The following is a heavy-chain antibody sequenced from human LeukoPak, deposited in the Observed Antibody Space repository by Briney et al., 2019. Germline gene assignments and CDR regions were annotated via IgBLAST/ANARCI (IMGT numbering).Heavy chain of an antibody. CDR3: ARANKGRFLEWLYKWRAFDI. J-gene: IGHJ3*02. Sequence: SVNVSYKASGYTFTSYYINWVRQATGQGLEWMGWMNPNSGNTGSAQKFQGSVTMTRNTSISTASLELSSLRSEDTDVYYCARANKGRFLEWLYKWRAFDIWGQGTTVTVSS. D-gene: IGHD3-3*01. CDR2: MNPNSGNT. CDR1: GYTFTSYY. V-gene: IGHV1-8*01.